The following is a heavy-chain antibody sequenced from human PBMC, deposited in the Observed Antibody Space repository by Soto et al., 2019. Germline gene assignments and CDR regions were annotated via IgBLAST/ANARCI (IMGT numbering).Heavy chain of an antibody. CDR1: GASIRSYY. Sequence: QVQLRESGPGLVKSSETLSLTCTVSGASIRSYYWSWIRQPPGKGLEWIGYIYYSGGTNYNPSLKSRVTRSLDTDKSQFSLKLSSVTAADTAVYYCARPWTTRNYDNSYFDLWGRGTLVTVSS. CDR3: ARPWTTRNYDNSYFDL. D-gene: IGHD3-22*01. V-gene: IGHV4-59*01. CDR2: IYYSGGT. J-gene: IGHJ2*01.